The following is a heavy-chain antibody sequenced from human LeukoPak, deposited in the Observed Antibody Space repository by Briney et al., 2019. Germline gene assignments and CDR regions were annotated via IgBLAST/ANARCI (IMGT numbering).Heavy chain of an antibody. Sequence: SETLSLTCAMSGYSISSGYYWGWVRQPPGKGLEWIGIIYHSGSTFFNPSLKSRVTISVDTSKNQFSLKLSSVTAADTAVYYCARDARQHLVPGYFDYWGQGTLVTVSS. V-gene: IGHV4-38-2*02. D-gene: IGHD6-13*01. CDR1: GYSISSGYY. CDR3: ARDARQHLVPGYFDY. J-gene: IGHJ4*02. CDR2: IYHSGST.